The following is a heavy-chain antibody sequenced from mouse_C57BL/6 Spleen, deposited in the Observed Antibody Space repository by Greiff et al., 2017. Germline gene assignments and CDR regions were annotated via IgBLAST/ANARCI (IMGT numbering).Heavy chain of an antibody. J-gene: IGHJ1*03. CDR2: IHPNGGST. Sequence: VKLQQPGAELVKPGASVKLSCKASGYTFTSYWMHWVKQRPGQGLEWIGMIHPNGGSTNYNEKFKSKATLTVDKSSSTAYMQLSSLTSEDSAVYYWARCDYDGYFDVWGTGTTVTVSS. CDR3: ARCDYDGYFDV. CDR1: GYTFTSYW. D-gene: IGHD2-4*01. V-gene: IGHV1-64*01.